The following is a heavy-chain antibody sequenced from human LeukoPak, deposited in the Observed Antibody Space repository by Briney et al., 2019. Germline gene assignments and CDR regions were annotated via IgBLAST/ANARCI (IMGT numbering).Heavy chain of an antibody. CDR3: AKGWRYYDSSGYIDY. V-gene: IGHV3-43*01. Sequence: GGSLRLSCAASGFTFDDYTMHWVRQAPGKGLEWVSLISWDGGSTYYADSVKGRFTISRDNSKNSLYLQMNSLRAEDTALYYCAKGWRYYDSSGYIDYWGQGTLVTVSS. CDR2: ISWDGGST. CDR1: GFTFDDYT. D-gene: IGHD3-22*01. J-gene: IGHJ4*02.